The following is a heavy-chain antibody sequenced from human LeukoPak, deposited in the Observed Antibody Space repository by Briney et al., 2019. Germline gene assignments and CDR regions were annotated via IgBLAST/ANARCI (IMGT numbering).Heavy chain of an antibody. CDR3: ARIQYGGYDSGY. V-gene: IGHV1-18*01. J-gene: IGHJ4*02. CDR2: ISAYNGNT. Sequence: ASVKVSCMASAYTFISSGMSWVRHAPGQGLEWMGWISAYNGNTNYAQKLQGRVTMTTDPSTSTAYMELRSLRSDDTAVYYCARIQYGGYDSGYWGQGTLVTVSS. CDR1: AYTFISSG. D-gene: IGHD5-12*01.